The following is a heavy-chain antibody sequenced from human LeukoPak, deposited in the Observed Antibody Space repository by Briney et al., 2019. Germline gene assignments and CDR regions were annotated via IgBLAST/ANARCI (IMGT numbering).Heavy chain of an antibody. CDR1: GYTFTGYY. V-gene: IGHV1-2*04. J-gene: IGHJ6*02. CDR2: INPNSGGT. D-gene: IGHD6-19*01. Sequence: ASVKVSCKASGYTFTGYYMHWVRQAPGQGLEWMGWINPNSGGTNYAQKFQGWVTMTRDTSISTAYMELSRLRSDDTAVYYCARLHSSGWPLECMDVWGQGTTVTVSS. CDR3: ARLHSSGWPLECMDV.